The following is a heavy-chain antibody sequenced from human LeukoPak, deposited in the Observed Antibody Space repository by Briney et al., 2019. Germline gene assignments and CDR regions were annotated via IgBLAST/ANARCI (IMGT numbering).Heavy chain of an antibody. D-gene: IGHD3-3*01. CDR3: ARALWSDYLTMDV. J-gene: IGHJ6*03. V-gene: IGHV3-72*01. CDR2: TRNKANSYTT. Sequence: GGSLRLSCAASGFTFSDHYMDWVRQAPGKGLEWVGRTRNKANSYTTEYAASVKGRFTISRDDSKNSLYLQMNSLKTEDTAVYYCARALWSDYLTMDVWGKGTTVTVSS. CDR1: GFTFSDHY.